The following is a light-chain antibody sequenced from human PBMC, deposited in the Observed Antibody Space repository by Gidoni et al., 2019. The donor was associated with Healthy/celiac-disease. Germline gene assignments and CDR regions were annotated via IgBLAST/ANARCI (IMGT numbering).Light chain of an antibody. CDR3: QQYNNWPPWT. CDR2: GAS. Sequence: IVMTQSPATLSVSPGERATLSCRASQRVSSNLAWYQQKPGQAPRLLIYGASTRATGSPARFSGSGSGTEFTRTISSLQSEDFAVYYCQQYNNWPPWTFXXXTKVEIK. CDR1: QRVSSN. J-gene: IGKJ1*01. V-gene: IGKV3-15*01.